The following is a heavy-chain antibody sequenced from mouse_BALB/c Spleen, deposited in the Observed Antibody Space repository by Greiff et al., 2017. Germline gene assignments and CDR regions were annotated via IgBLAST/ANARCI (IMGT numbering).Heavy chain of an antibody. CDR3: TRGYYVFDY. Sequence: LKQPGSELVRPGASVKLSCKASGYTFTSYWMHWVKQRHGQGLEWIGNIYPGSGSTNYDEKFKSKGTLTVDTSSSTAYMHLSSLTSEDSAVYYCTRGYYVFDYWGQGTTLTVSS. J-gene: IGHJ2*01. CDR2: IYPGSGST. V-gene: IGHV1S22*01. CDR1: GYTFTSYW. D-gene: IGHD2-3*01.